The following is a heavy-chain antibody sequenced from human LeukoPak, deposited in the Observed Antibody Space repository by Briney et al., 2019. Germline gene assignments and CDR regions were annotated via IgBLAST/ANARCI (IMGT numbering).Heavy chain of an antibody. J-gene: IGHJ6*02. V-gene: IGHV4-34*01. CDR2: INHSGST. Sequence: PSETLSLTCAVYGGSFSGYYWSWIRQPPGKGLEWIGEINHSGSTNYNLSLKSRVTISVDTSKNQFSLKLSSVTAADTAVYYCARGPYYDILTNYYYYGMDVWGQGTTVTVSS. CDR1: GGSFSGYY. D-gene: IGHD3-9*01. CDR3: ARGPYYDILTNYYYYGMDV.